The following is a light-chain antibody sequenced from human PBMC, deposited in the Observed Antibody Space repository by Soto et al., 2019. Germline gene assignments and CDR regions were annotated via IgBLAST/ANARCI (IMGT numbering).Light chain of an antibody. Sequence: DIQMTQSPSTLSASVGDRVTITCRASQSISSWLAWYQQKPGKAPNLLIYDASSLESGVPSRFSGSGAGTEFTRTISSLQPDDFATYYCQQYNSYSRTFGQGTQVDIK. CDR3: QQYNSYSRT. CDR1: QSISSW. J-gene: IGKJ1*01. CDR2: DAS. V-gene: IGKV1-5*01.